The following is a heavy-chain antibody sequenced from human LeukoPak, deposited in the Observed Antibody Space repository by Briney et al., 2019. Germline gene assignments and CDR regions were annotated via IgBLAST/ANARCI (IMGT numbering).Heavy chain of an antibody. J-gene: IGHJ4*02. D-gene: IGHD3-3*01. CDR2: ISYDGSNK. CDR1: GFTFSSYA. V-gene: IGHV3-30-3*01. CDR3: ARDRNYYDFWSGYYNY. Sequence: GRSLRLSCAASGFTFSSYAMHWVRQAPGKGLEWVAVISYDGSNKYCADSVKGRFTISRDNSKNTLYLQMNSLRAEDTAVYYCARDRNYYDFWSGYYNYWGQGTLVTVSS.